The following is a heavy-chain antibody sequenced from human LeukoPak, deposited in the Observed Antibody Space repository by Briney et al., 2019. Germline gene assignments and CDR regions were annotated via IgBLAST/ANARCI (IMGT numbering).Heavy chain of an antibody. Sequence: GGSLRLSCAASGFTFSTYWMSWVRQAPGKGLEWVATIKEDGSEKYYVDSVKGRFTISRDNAKNSLFLQMNSLRADDTAVYYCVRDQGAFDMWGHGTMVTVSS. CDR2: IKEDGSEK. CDR3: VRDQGAFDM. CDR1: GFTFSTYW. V-gene: IGHV3-7*05. J-gene: IGHJ3*02.